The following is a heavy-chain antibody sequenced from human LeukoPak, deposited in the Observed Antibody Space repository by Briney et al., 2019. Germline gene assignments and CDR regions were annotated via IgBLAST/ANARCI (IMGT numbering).Heavy chain of an antibody. CDR2: IYYSGST. D-gene: IGHD5-18*01. Sequence: SETLSLTCTVSGGSVSSTNYYWGWIRQPPGKGLEWIGSIYYSGSTYYNPSLKSRVTISVDTSKNQFSLKLSSVTAADTAVYYCARYTAGFSWFDPWGQGTLVTVSS. J-gene: IGHJ5*02. CDR3: ARYTAGFSWFDP. V-gene: IGHV4-39*01. CDR1: GGSVSSTNYY.